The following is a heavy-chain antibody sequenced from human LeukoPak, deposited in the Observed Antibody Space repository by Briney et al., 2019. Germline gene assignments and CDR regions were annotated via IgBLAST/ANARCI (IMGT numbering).Heavy chain of an antibody. J-gene: IGHJ4*02. V-gene: IGHV1-24*01. CDR2: FDPEDGET. CDR3: ATGLPSTMVRRARPLDY. D-gene: IGHD3-10*01. Sequence: ASVKVSCKVSGYTLTELSMHWVRQTPGKGLEWMGGFDPEDGETIYALKFQGRVTMSEDTSTDTAYMELSSLRSEDTAVYYCATGLPSTMVRRARPLDYWGQGTLVTVSS. CDR1: GYTLTELS.